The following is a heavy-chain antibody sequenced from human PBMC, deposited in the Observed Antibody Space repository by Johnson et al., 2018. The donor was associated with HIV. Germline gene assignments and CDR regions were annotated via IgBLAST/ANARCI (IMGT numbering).Heavy chain of an antibody. Sequence: QVQLVESGGGLVQPGGSLRLSCAASGFTFSSYAMHWVRQAPGKGLEYVSAISGSGGSTYYADSVKGRFTISRDNSKNTLYLQMNSLRAEDTAVYYCARSPYYDDYWSDAFDIWGQGTMVTVSS. CDR2: ISGSGGST. J-gene: IGHJ3*02. V-gene: IGHV3-64*04. D-gene: IGHD4-17*01. CDR3: ARSPYYDDYWSDAFDI. CDR1: GFTFSSYA.